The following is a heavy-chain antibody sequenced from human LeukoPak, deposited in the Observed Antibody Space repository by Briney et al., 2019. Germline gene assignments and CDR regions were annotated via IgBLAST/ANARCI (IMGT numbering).Heavy chain of an antibody. J-gene: IGHJ4*02. D-gene: IGHD3-22*01. CDR1: GFTFSTYW. CDR3: AKDQDYYDSSSPDY. CDR2: VNNDGSI. V-gene: IGHV3-74*01. Sequence: PGGSLRLSCAASGFTFSTYWMHWVRQAPGKGLVWVSRVNNDGSINYAGSVQGRFTISRDNARNTLYLQMNSLRAEDTAVYYCAKDQDYYDSSSPDYWGQGTLVTVSS.